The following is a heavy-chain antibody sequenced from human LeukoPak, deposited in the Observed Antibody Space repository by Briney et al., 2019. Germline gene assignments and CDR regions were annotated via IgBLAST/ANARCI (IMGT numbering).Heavy chain of an antibody. J-gene: IGHJ4*02. Sequence: SETLSLTCTVSGGSISSSSYYWGWIRQHPGKGLEWIGYIYYSGSTYYNPSLKSRVTISVDTSKNQFSLKLSSVTAADTAVYYCARGGTSSAAAPFDYWGQGTLVTVSS. CDR3: ARGGTSSAAAPFDY. D-gene: IGHD6-13*01. CDR2: IYYSGST. V-gene: IGHV4-31*03. CDR1: GGSISSSSYY.